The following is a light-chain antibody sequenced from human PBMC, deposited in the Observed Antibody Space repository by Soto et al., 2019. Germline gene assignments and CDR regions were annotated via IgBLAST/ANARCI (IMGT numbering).Light chain of an antibody. J-gene: IGLJ7*01. Sequence: QTVVTQPPSASGTPGQRVTISCSGSNSNVGSNSVNWYQQLPGMAPKLLLYSDNQRPSGVPDRFSGSKSGSSASLAISGLQSEDEADYHCSTWDDNLSTWLFGGGTQLTVL. V-gene: IGLV1-44*01. CDR1: NSNVGSNS. CDR2: SDN. CDR3: STWDDNLSTWL.